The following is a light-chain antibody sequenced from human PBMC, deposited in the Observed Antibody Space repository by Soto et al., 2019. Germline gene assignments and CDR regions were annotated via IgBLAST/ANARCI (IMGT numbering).Light chain of an antibody. CDR2: EVS. V-gene: IGLV2-14*01. CDR1: SSDVGGYNY. CDR3: SSYTSSSTYV. Sequence: QSALTQPASVSGSPGQPITTSCTGTSSDVGGYNYVSWYQQHPGKAPKLMIYEVSNRPSGVSNRFSGSKSGNTASLTISGLQAEDEADYYCSSYTSSSTYVFGTGTKVTVL. J-gene: IGLJ1*01.